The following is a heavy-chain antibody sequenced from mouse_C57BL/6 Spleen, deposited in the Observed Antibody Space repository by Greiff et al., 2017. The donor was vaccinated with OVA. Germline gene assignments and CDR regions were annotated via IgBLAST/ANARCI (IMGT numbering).Heavy chain of an antibody. V-gene: IGHV5-4*01. J-gene: IGHJ4*01. CDR3: ARDRDSNSYFPMDY. CDR1: GFTFSSYA. Sequence: DVKLVESGGGLVKPGGSLKLSCAASGFTFSSYAMSWVRQTPEKRLEWVATISDGGSYTYYPDNVKGRFTISRDNAKNNLYLQMSHLKSEDTAMYYCARDRDSNSYFPMDYWGQGTSVTVSS. D-gene: IGHD2-5*01. CDR2: ISDGGSYT.